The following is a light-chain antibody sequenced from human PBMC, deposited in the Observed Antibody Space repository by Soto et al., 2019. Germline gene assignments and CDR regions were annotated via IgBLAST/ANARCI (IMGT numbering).Light chain of an antibody. CDR3: SSYTSSSLL. CDR1: SSDVGGYNS. Sequence: QSALTQPASVSGSPGQSITISCTGTSSDVGGYNSVSWYLQHPGKAPKLMIYEVSNRPSGVSNRFSGSKSGNTASLTISGLQAEDEADYYCSSYTSSSLLFGGGTQLTVL. CDR2: EVS. V-gene: IGLV2-14*01. J-gene: IGLJ2*01.